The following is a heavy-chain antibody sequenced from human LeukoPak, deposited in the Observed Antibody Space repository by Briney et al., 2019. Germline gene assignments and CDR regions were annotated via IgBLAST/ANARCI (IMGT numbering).Heavy chain of an antibody. Sequence: SQTLSLTCTVSGGSISSGDYYWSWIRQPPGKGLEWIGYIYSGSTYYNPSLKSRVTISVDTSKNQFSLKLSSVTAADTAVYYCASRIVGATKASAFDIWGQGTMVTVSS. CDR3: ASRIVGATKASAFDI. J-gene: IGHJ3*02. D-gene: IGHD1-26*01. CDR2: IYSGST. V-gene: IGHV4-30-4*08. CDR1: GGSISSGDYY.